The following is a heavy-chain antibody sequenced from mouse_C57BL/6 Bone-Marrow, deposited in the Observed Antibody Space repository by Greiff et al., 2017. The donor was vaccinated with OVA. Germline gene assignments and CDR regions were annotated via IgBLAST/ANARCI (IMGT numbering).Heavy chain of an antibody. Sequence: QVQLKESGAELVRPGASVKLSCKASGYTFTDYYISWVKQRPGQGLEWIARFYPGSGNIYYNEKFKGKATLTAEKSSSTAYMQLSSLTSDDSAVYFCARSERLRAYFDYWGQGTTLTVSS. J-gene: IGHJ2*01. CDR1: GYTFTDYY. D-gene: IGHD2-2*01. CDR3: ARSERLRAYFDY. CDR2: FYPGSGNI. V-gene: IGHV1-76*01.